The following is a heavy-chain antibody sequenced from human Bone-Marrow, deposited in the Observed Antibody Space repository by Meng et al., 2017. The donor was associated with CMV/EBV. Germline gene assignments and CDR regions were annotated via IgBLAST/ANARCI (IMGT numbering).Heavy chain of an antibody. Sequence: PVCGAGLFKPSEPLSLTCAVYGGSSSGSCWSWIRQPPGKGLEWIGEINHSASTNYNPSLKSRVTISVDTSKNQFTLKLSSVTAADSAVYYCARGVPIYCSSTSCHYPLFDYWGQGTLVTVSS. J-gene: IGHJ4*02. CDR2: INHSAST. CDR1: GGSSSGSC. CDR3: ARGVPIYCSSTSCHYPLFDY. D-gene: IGHD2-2*01. V-gene: IGHV4-34*01.